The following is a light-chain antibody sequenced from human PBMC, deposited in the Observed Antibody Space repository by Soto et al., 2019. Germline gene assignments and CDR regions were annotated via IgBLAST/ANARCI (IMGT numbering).Light chain of an antibody. CDR2: GTS. CDR3: LQYGTSPWT. Sequence: VMTQSPATLSVSPGDRATLSFGASQSISSNLAWYQQKPGQAPRLLIHGTSARATGIPDRFSGSGSGTDFTLTISRLEPEDFAVYYCLQYGTSPWTFGQGTKVDIK. V-gene: IGKV3-20*01. CDR1: QSISSN. J-gene: IGKJ1*01.